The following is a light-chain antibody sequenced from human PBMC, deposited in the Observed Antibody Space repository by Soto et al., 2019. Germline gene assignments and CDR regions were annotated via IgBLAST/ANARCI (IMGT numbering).Light chain of an antibody. CDR3: SSYAGSSTLL. Sequence: QSALTQPASVSGSPGQSITISCTGASSDVGSYNLVSWYQQHPGKAPKLMISEGTKRPSGGSHRFSGSKSGNTASLTISGLQAEDEAEYYCSSYAGSSTLLFGGGTQLTVL. CDR1: SSDVGSYNL. J-gene: IGLJ2*01. CDR2: EGT. V-gene: IGLV2-23*01.